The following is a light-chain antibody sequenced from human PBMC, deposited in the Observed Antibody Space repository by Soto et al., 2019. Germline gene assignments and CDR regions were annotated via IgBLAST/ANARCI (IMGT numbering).Light chain of an antibody. CDR3: QQYNSYWT. J-gene: IGKJ1*01. V-gene: IGKV1-5*01. CDR2: DAS. CDR1: QSISSW. Sequence: DMQMTQSPSTLSASVGDRVTITCRASQSISSWLAWYQQKPGKAPKLLIYDASSLESGVPSRFSGSGSGTEFPLTISSLQPDDFANYYCQQYNSYWTFGQGTKVDIK.